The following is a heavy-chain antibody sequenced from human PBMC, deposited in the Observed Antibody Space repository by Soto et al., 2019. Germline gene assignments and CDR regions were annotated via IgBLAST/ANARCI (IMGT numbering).Heavy chain of an antibody. V-gene: IGHV3-23*01. CDR2: ISGSGGST. Sequence: XGSLILSCSASGFTFSSYGMSWVRQAPGRGLDWVSSISGSGGSTYYADSVKGRFTISRDNSKNTLYLQMNSLRAEDTAVYYCAKASAPGGTYFPLWFWGQGPLVTVSS. CDR1: GFTFSSYG. J-gene: IGHJ4*02. D-gene: IGHD1-26*01. CDR3: AKASAPGGTYFPLWF.